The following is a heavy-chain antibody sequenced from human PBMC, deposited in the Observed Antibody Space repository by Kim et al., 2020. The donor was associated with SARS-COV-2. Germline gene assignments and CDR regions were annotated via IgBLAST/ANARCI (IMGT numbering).Heavy chain of an antibody. D-gene: IGHD3-16*01. Sequence: GGSLRLSCAASGFTFSTYGMHWVRQAPGKGLQWVGIVWFDGGNKFYADSVRGRFTISRDNSNNMLFLEMNSLRADDTAVYYCAKAGYRDTGDDAFDVWGQGTMVTVSS. CDR3: AKAGYRDTGDDAFDV. V-gene: IGHV3-33*06. CDR1: GFTFSTYG. J-gene: IGHJ3*01. CDR2: VWFDGGNK.